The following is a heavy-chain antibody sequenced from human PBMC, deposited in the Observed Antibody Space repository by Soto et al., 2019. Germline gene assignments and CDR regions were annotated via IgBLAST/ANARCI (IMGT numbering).Heavy chain of an antibody. Sequence: ASVKVSCKASGYTFTSYYMHWVRQAPGQGLEWMGIINPSGGSTSYAQKFQGRVTMTRDTSTSTVYMELSSLRSEDTAVYYCARDPFEYSSSDYYYYGMAVWGQGTTVTVSS. V-gene: IGHV1-46*01. CDR2: INPSGGST. CDR3: ARDPFEYSSSDYYYYGMAV. CDR1: GYTFTSYY. D-gene: IGHD6-6*01. J-gene: IGHJ6*02.